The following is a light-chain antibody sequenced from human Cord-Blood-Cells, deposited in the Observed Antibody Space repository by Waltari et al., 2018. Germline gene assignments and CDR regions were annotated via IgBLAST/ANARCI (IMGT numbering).Light chain of an antibody. CDR3: QQYYSTPPWT. V-gene: IGKV1-NL1*01. Sequence: DIQMTQSPSSLSASVGDRVTITCRASQGISNSLAWYQQKPGKAPKLLLYAASRLESGVPSRFSGSGSGTDYTLTISILQPEDFATYYCQQYYSTPPWTFGQGTKVEIK. CDR1: QGISNS. J-gene: IGKJ1*01. CDR2: AAS.